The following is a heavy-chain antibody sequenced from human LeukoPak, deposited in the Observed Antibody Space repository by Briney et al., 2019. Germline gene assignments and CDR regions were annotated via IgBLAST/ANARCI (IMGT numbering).Heavy chain of an antibody. V-gene: IGHV3-21*01. D-gene: IGHD3-10*01. CDR2: ISSSSSYI. Sequence: GGSLRLSCATSGFTFSSYSMNWVRQAPGKGLEWVSSISSSSSYIYYADSVKGRFTISRDNAKNSLYLQMNSLRAEDTAVYYCARVGYGSGKAGWFDPWGQGTLVTVSS. CDR3: ARVGYGSGKAGWFDP. J-gene: IGHJ5*02. CDR1: GFTFSSYS.